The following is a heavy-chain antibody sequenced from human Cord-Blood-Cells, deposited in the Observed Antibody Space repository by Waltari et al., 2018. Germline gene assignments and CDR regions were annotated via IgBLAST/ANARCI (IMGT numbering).Heavy chain of an antibody. CDR2: ISGGGGST. J-gene: IGHJ4*02. CDR3: AKEVRATSSSWTDY. D-gene: IGHD6-13*01. CDR1: GFTFSSYA. Sequence: EVQLLESGGGLVQPGGSLRLSCAASGFTFSSYAMSWVRQAPGKGLEWVSAISGGGGSTYYADSVKGRFTISRDTSKNTLYLQMNSLRAEDTAVYYCAKEVRATSSSWTDYWGQGTLVTVSS. V-gene: IGHV3-23*01.